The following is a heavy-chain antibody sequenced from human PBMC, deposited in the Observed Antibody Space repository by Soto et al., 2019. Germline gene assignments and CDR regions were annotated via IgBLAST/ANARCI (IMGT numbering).Heavy chain of an antibody. CDR2: ISGSGDST. CDR3: AKVRSGWYYYYGMDV. J-gene: IGHJ6*02. Sequence: GGSLRLSCVASGFTFSTYAMSWVRQAPGKGLEWVSAISGSGDSTYYADSVKGRFTISRDSSKNTVYLQMSSLRAEDTAIYYCAKVRSGWYYYYGMDVWGQGTTVTVSS. V-gene: IGHV3-23*01. D-gene: IGHD6-19*01. CDR1: GFTFSTYA.